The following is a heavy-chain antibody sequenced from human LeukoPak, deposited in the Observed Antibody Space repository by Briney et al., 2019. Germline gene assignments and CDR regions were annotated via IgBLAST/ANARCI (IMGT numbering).Heavy chain of an antibody. CDR3: AKDQDNVVVPAATHFDY. J-gene: IGHJ4*02. D-gene: IGHD2-2*01. CDR2: IWYDGSNK. V-gene: IGHV3-33*06. CDR1: GFTFSSYG. Sequence: PGGSLRLSCEASGFTFSSYGMHWVRQAPGKGLEWVAVIWYDGSNKYYADSVKGRFTISRDNSKNTLYLQMNSLIAEDTAVYYCAKDQDNVVVPAATHFDYWGQGTLVTVSS.